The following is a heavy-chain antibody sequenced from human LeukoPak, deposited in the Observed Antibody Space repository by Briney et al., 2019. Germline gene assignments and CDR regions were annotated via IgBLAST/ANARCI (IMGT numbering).Heavy chain of an antibody. CDR3: ARDEVPGYNYAFRY. D-gene: IGHD1-1*01. CDR2: INHSGST. V-gene: IGHV4-38-2*02. J-gene: IGHJ4*02. CDR1: GYSIRSGYF. Sequence: KPSETLSLTCSVSGYSIRSGYFWGWMRQPPGKGLEWIGEINHSGSTNYNPSLKSRVTISVDTSKNQFSLKVSSVTAADTAVYYCARDEVPGYNYAFRYWGQGTLVTVSS.